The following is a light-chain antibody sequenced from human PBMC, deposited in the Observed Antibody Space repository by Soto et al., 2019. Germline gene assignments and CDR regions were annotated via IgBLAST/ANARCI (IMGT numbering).Light chain of an antibody. V-gene: IGKV3-11*01. J-gene: IGKJ4*01. Sequence: EIVLTQSQATLSLSPGERATLSCRASQSVGSSLAWYQQKPGQAPRLLIYDASTRATGIPARFSGSGSGTDFTLTISSLEPEDFAVYYCQQRTNWPLTFGGGTKVEIK. CDR3: QQRTNWPLT. CDR2: DAS. CDR1: QSVGSS.